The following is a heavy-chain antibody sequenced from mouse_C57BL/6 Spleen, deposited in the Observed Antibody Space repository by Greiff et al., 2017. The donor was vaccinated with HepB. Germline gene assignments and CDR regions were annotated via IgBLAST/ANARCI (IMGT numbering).Heavy chain of an antibody. V-gene: IGHV1-55*01. J-gene: IGHJ4*01. CDR3: ARFGTTVEEAMDY. CDR1: GYTFTSYW. Sequence: QVQLQQPGAELVKPGASVKMSCKASGYTFTSYWITWVKQRPGQGLEWIGDIYPGSGSTNYNEKFKSKATLTVDTSSSTAYMQLSSLTSEDSAVYYCARFGTTVEEAMDYWGQGTSVTVSS. CDR2: IYPGSGST. D-gene: IGHD1-1*01.